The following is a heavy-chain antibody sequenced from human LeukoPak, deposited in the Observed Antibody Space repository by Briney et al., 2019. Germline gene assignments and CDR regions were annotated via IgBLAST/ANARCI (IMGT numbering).Heavy chain of an antibody. D-gene: IGHD4/OR15-4a*01. J-gene: IGHJ4*02. CDR2: IYSYNT. CDR1: GFTFSSYS. V-gene: IGHV3-53*01. Sequence: GGSLRLSCPASGFTFSSYSVNWVRQAPGKWLEWVSFIYSYNTHYSDSVKGRFTISRDNTKNTLYLQMNSLRAEDTGVYYCARRAGAYSHPYDSWGQGTLVTVSS. CDR3: ARRAGAYSHPYDS.